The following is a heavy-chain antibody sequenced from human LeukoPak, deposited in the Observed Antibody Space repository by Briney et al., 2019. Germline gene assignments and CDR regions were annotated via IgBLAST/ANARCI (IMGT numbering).Heavy chain of an antibody. D-gene: IGHD2-15*01. Sequence: PGGSLRLSCAASGFTFSSYAMSWVRQAPGKGLEWVSAISGSGGSTYYADSVKGRFTISRDNSKNTLYLQMNSLRAEDTAVHYCAKAYCSGGSCYFDYWGQGTLVTVSS. V-gene: IGHV3-23*01. CDR3: AKAYCSGGSCYFDY. CDR2: ISGSGGST. J-gene: IGHJ4*02. CDR1: GFTFSSYA.